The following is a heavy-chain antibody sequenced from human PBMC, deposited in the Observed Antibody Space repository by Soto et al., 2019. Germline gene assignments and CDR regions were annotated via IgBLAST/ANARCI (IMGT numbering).Heavy chain of an antibody. CDR3: ARVGVEGQFDY. CDR2: ISNDGGTT. V-gene: IGHV3-64*02. Sequence: EVQLVESGEGLAQPGGSLRLSCAASGFSFSGYAMHWARQAPGKRLEYVSAISNDGGTTYYADSVKGRFTISRDNIKNTLYLQMGSLRADDMAGYYCARVGVEGQFDYWGKGTLVTVSS. J-gene: IGHJ4*02. CDR1: GFSFSGYA. D-gene: IGHD1-26*01.